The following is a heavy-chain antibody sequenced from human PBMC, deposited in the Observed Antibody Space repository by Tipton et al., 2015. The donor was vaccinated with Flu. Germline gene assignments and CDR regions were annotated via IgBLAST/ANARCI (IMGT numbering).Heavy chain of an antibody. Sequence: TLSLTCTVSGGSVNGYFWSWIRQPPGKGLEWIGGLSYSGSTYYNPSLRSRVVISVDTSKNHFSLKLTSVTVADTAIYYCARLSFYDVDLKNFYFEDWGQGTLVTASS. V-gene: IGHV4-59*05. CDR3: ARLSFYDVDLKNFYFED. J-gene: IGHJ4*02. CDR1: GGSVNGYF. CDR2: LSYSGST. D-gene: IGHD3-10*02.